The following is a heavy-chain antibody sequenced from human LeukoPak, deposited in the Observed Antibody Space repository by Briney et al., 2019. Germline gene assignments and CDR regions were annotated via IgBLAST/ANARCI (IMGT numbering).Heavy chain of an antibody. V-gene: IGHV1-18*01. CDR2: IRVYNGDA. CDR3: ATAASGIAVSPPGDY. D-gene: IGHD6-19*01. J-gene: IGHJ4*02. CDR1: GYTFTSYG. Sequence: ASVKVSCKASGYTFTSYGISWVRQAPGQGLEWMGWIRVYNGDANYAQKLQGRVTMTTDTSTSTAYMELRSLRSDDTAVYYCATAASGIAVSPPGDYWGQGTLVTVSS.